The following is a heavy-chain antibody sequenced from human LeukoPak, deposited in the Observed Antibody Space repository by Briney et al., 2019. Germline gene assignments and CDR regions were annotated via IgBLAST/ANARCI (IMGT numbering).Heavy chain of an antibody. V-gene: IGHV4-30-4*01. J-gene: IGHJ5*02. CDR2: IYYSGST. CDR3: ARVPYGDYSNWFDP. CDR1: GGSISSGDYC. D-gene: IGHD4-17*01. Sequence: SQTLSLTCTVCGGSISSGDYCWSWIRQPPGKGLEWIGYIYYSGSTYYNPSLKSRVTISVDTSKNQFSLKLSSVTAADTAVYYCARVPYGDYSNWFDPWGQGTLVTVSS.